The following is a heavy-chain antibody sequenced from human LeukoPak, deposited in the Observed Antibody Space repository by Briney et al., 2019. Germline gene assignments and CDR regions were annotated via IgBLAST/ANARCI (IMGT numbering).Heavy chain of an antibody. CDR1: GFTFSSYA. CDR3: ARDRNYGTKY. J-gene: IGHJ4*02. Sequence: GGSLRLSCAASGFTFSSYAMHWVRQAPGKGLEWVAVISYDGSNKYYADSVKGRFTISRDNSKNTLYLQMNSLRAEDAAVYYCARDRNYGTKYWGQGTLVTVSS. CDR2: ISYDGSNK. D-gene: IGHD3-10*01. V-gene: IGHV3-30-3*01.